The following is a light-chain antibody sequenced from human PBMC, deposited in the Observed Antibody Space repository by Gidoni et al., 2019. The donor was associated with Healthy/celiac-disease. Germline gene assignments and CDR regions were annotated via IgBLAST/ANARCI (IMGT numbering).Light chain of an antibody. Sequence: QSALTQPASVSGSPGQSITISCTGTSSDVGGYNYVSWYQQHPGKAPKLMIYEVSNRPSGVPDRFSGSTSGNTASLTISGLQAEDEADYYCSSYTSSSTLGFGGGPKLTVL. CDR3: SSYTSSSTLG. J-gene: IGLJ2*01. V-gene: IGLV2-14*01. CDR2: EVS. CDR1: SSDVGGYNY.